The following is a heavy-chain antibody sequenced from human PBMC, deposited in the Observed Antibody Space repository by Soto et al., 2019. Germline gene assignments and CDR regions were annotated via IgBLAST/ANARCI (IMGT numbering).Heavy chain of an antibody. CDR1: GDSISSRSYY. CDR2: IYYSGST. V-gene: IGHV4-39*01. Sequence: SETLSLTCTVTGDSISSRSYYWGWIRQPPGKGLEWIGSIYYSGSTYNNPSLRSRVSMSIDTSKDQFSLKLKSVTAADTALYFCARERGEYCSGTSCYRGTFNWFDPWGQGTLVTV. J-gene: IGHJ5*02. D-gene: IGHD2-2*02. CDR3: ARERGEYCSGTSCYRGTFNWFDP.